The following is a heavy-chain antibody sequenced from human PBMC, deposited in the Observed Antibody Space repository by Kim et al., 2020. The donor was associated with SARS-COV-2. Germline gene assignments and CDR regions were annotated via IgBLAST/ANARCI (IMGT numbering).Heavy chain of an antibody. CDR1: GFTFSTYA. V-gene: IGHV3-30*04. CDR3: ARGPEDDYDSLTGFPYYYGMDV. J-gene: IGHJ6*02. D-gene: IGHD3-9*01. CDR2: ISHDTSHK. Sequence: GGSLRLSCAASGFTFSTYAMHWVRQTPGKGLEFVALISHDTSHKFHADSVKGRFTISRDNSKNTLYLQMNSLRAEDTAIYYCARGPEDDYDSLTGFPYYYGMDVWGQGTTVIVSS.